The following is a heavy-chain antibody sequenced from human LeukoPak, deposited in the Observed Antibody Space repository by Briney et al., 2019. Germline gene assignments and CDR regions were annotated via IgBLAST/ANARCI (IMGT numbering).Heavy chain of an antibody. D-gene: IGHD3-22*01. V-gene: IGHV4-61*02. CDR1: GGSISSGSYY. Sequence: PSETLSLTCTVSGGSISSGSYYWGWIRQPAGKGLEWIGRISTSGSTKYNPSLKSRVTISVDTSKNQFSLKLSSVTAADTAVYYCARSGRDSSGYYLRAIDIWGQGTMVTVSS. J-gene: IGHJ3*02. CDR3: ARSGRDSSGYYLRAIDI. CDR2: ISTSGST.